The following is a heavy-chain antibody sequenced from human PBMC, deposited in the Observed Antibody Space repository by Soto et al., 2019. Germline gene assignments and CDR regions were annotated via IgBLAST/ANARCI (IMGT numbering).Heavy chain of an antibody. CDR2: IWYDGSNK. CDR1: GFTFSNYG. V-gene: IGHV3-33*01. J-gene: IGHJ4*02. Sequence: GGSLRLSCAASGFTFSNYGMHWVRQAPGKGLEGVAVIWYDGSNKYYADSVKGRFTISRDNSKNTLYLQMNSLRAEDTAVYYCARDNPSTANDYWGQGTLVTVSS. CDR3: ARDNPSTANDY.